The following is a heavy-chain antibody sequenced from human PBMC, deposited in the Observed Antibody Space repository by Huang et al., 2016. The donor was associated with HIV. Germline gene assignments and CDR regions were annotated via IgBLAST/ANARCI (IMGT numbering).Heavy chain of an antibody. CDR3: ARERMMSWLDDHDAFDI. CDR2: INHSGIT. D-gene: IGHD1-1*01. V-gene: IGHV4-34*01. Sequence: QVQLQQWGAGLLKPSEPLSLPCAVYGGSFSGYYWSWIRQSPGKGLEWSGDINHSGITNYNPSLKSRLTISVDTSKNQFSLKLSSVTAADTAVYYCARERMMSWLDDHDAFDIWGQGTMVTVSS. CDR1: GGSFSGYY. J-gene: IGHJ3*02.